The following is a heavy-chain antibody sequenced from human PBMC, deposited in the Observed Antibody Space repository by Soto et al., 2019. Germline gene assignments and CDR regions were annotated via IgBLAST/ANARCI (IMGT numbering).Heavy chain of an antibody. Sequence: GASVKVSCKGSGYTLTELSMHWVRQAPGKGLEWMGGFDPEDGETIYAQKFQGRVTMTEDTSTDTAYMELSSLRSEDTAVYYCATEGGGSYYYYYGMDVWGQGTTVTVSS. CDR3: ATEGGGSYYYYYGMDV. CDR1: GYTLTELS. J-gene: IGHJ6*02. V-gene: IGHV1-24*01. CDR2: FDPEDGET. D-gene: IGHD1-26*01.